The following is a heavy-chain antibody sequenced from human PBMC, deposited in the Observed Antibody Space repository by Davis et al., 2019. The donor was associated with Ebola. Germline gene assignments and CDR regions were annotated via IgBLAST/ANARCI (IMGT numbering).Heavy chain of an antibody. CDR3: TPGQGAH. V-gene: IGHV3-15*01. CDR2: IKSKSDGGTT. J-gene: IGHJ4*02. CDR1: GFTLTNAW. Sequence: PGGSLRLSCAASGFTLTNAWMSWVRQAPEKGLEWVGLIKSKSDGGTTETAAPVKGRFAISRDESANTMYLHMTSLKMEDTAVYYCTPGQGAHWGQGALVIVSS.